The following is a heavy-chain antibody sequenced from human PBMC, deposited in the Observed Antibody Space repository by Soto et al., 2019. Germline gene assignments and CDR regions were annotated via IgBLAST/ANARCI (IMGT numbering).Heavy chain of an antibody. CDR2: IYYSGST. Sequence: SETLSLTCTVSGGSISSYYWSWIRQPPGKGLEWIGYIYYSGSTNYNPSLKSRVTISVGTSKNQFSLKLSSVTAADTAVYYCARVGIQLWFDYWGQGTLVTVSS. CDR3: ARVGIQLWFDY. D-gene: IGHD5-18*01. J-gene: IGHJ4*02. V-gene: IGHV4-59*01. CDR1: GGSISSYY.